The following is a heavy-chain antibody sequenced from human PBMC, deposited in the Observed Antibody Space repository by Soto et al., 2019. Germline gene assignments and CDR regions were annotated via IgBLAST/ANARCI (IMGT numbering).Heavy chain of an antibody. CDR1: GDSVSSNSAA. D-gene: IGHD3-22*01. V-gene: IGHV6-1*01. Sequence: PSQTLSLTCAVSGDSVSSNSAAWNWIRQSPSRGLEWLGRTYYRSKWYNDYAVSVKSRITINPDTSKNQFSLQLNSVTPEDTAVYYCARDRYDSSGYYYVRSDVWGQGTTVTVSS. J-gene: IGHJ6*02. CDR2: TYYRSKWYN. CDR3: ARDRYDSSGYYYVRSDV.